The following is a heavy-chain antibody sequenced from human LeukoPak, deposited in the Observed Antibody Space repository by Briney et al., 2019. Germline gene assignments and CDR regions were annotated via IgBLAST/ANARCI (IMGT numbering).Heavy chain of an antibody. D-gene: IGHD4-11*01. CDR2: ISYDGSNK. V-gene: IGHV3-30*18. J-gene: IGHJ4*02. Sequence: GGSLRLSCAASGFTFSSYGMHWVRQAPGKGLEWVAVISYDGSNKYYADSVKSRFTISRDNSKNTLYLQMNSLRAEDTAVYYCAKDGGAPTTVVYYFDYWGQGTLVTVSS. CDR1: GFTFSSYG. CDR3: AKDGGAPTTVVYYFDY.